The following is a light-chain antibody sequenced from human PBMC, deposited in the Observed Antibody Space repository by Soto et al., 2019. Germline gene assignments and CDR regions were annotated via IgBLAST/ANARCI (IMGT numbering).Light chain of an antibody. Sequence: DIQVTQSPSTLSASVGDRVTITCRASQSISSYLNWYQQKPGKAPKLLIYAASSLHSGVPSRFSGSGSGTDFTLTISNLQPEDFATYYCQQYKAYPLTFGAGTKVDIK. J-gene: IGKJ4*01. CDR2: AAS. V-gene: IGKV1-39*01. CDR3: QQYKAYPLT. CDR1: QSISSY.